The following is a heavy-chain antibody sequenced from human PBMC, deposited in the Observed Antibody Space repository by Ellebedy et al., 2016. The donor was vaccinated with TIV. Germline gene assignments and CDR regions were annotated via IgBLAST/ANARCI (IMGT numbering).Heavy chain of an antibody. D-gene: IGHD6-13*01. CDR3: ATVAAAELVYYYDYGMDV. J-gene: IGHJ6*02. V-gene: IGHV1-2*02. CDR1: GYTLTGYY. Sequence: ASVKVSCKASGYTLTGYYMHWVRQAPGQGLEWMGWINPNSGGTNYAQKFQGRVTMTRDTSISTAYMELGRLRSDDTAVYYCATVAAAELVYYYDYGMDVWGQGTTVTVSS. CDR2: INPNSGGT.